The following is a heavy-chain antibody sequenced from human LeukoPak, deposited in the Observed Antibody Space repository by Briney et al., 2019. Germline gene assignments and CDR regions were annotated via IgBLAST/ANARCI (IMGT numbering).Heavy chain of an antibody. Sequence: PSETLSLTCTVSGYSISSGYYWGWIRQPPGKGLEWIGSIYHSGSTYYNPSLKSRVTISVDRSRNQFSLKLSSVTAADTAVYYCASSHPYYYDSSGYYDYFDYWGQGTLVTVSS. CDR3: ASSHPYYYDSSGYYDYFDY. J-gene: IGHJ4*02. V-gene: IGHV4-38-2*02. CDR1: GYSISSGYY. CDR2: IYHSGST. D-gene: IGHD3-22*01.